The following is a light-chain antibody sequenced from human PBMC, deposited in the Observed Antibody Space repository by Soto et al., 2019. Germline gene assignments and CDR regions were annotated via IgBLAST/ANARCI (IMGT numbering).Light chain of an antibody. V-gene: IGKV3-20*01. J-gene: IGKJ1*01. Sequence: EIVLTQTPDTLSLSPGESVTLSCRASQSVRSSYLAWYQQTPGQTPRLLIYAASSRATGIPDRFSGSGSGTDFSLTISRLEAEDFAVYYCQQYGSSPRTFGQGTNVEIK. CDR1: QSVRSSY. CDR3: QQYGSSPRT. CDR2: AAS.